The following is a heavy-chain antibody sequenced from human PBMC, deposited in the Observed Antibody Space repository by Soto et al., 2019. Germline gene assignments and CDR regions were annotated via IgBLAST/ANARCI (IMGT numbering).Heavy chain of an antibody. V-gene: IGHV4-4*07. D-gene: IGHD2-15*01. Sequence: SATLSLTCTVSGGSMNAHFWSWIRQSAGKGLEWIGHIYISGTTMYNPSLKSRVTMSVDPPKNQLSLKLTSVTAADTAVYYCARINGGSPDFWGRGTLVTVS. CDR3: ARINGGSPDF. CDR1: GGSMNAHF. J-gene: IGHJ4*02. CDR2: IYISGTT.